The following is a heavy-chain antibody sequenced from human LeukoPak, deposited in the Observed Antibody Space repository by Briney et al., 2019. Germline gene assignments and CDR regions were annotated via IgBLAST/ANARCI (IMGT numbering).Heavy chain of an antibody. J-gene: IGHJ4*02. CDR1: GGSISSYY. CDR3: ARSRYSIYFVY. Sequence: SETLSLTCTVSGGSISSYYWSWIRQPPGKGLEWIGYIYYSGSTNYNPSLKSRVTISVDTSKNQFSLKLSSVTAADTAVYYCARSRYSIYFVYWGQGTLVTVSS. CDR2: IYYSGST. D-gene: IGHD3-16*02. V-gene: IGHV4-59*08.